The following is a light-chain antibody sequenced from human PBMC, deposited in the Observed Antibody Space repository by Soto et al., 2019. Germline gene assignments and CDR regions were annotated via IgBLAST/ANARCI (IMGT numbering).Light chain of an antibody. CDR3: SSYTVTSVTLYV. V-gene: IGLV2-14*01. CDR1: SSDIGIYNF. CDR2: EVS. Sequence: QSVLTQPASVSGSPGQSITIFCTGTSSDIGIYNFVSWYQQHPGKAPKLMIYEVSNRPSGVSNRFSGSKSGNTASLTISGLQAEDEADYYCSSYTVTSVTLYVFGTGTKLTVL. J-gene: IGLJ1*01.